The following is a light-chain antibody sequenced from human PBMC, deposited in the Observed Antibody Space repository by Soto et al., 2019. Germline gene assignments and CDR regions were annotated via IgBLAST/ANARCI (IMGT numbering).Light chain of an antibody. CDR3: QQYGSSPLT. Sequence: ETVLTQSPGTLSLSPGERATLSCRASQSVSSSYLAWYQQKPGQAPRLLIYGASSRSTGIPDRFSGSGSGTDFTLTISRLEPEDFAVYYCQQYGSSPLTCGGGTKVEIK. CDR1: QSVSSSY. J-gene: IGKJ4*01. V-gene: IGKV3-20*01. CDR2: GAS.